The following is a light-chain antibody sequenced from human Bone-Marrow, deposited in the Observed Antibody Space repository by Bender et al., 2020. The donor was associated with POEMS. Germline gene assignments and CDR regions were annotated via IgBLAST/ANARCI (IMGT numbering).Light chain of an antibody. CDR2: EVN. J-gene: IGLJ3*02. CDR1: SSDVGAYNY. CDR3: TSYTSSSTLV. V-gene: IGLV2-8*01. Sequence: QSALTQPPSASGSPGQSVTISCTGTSSDVGAYNYVSWYQQHPGKAPKLMIYEVNKRPSGVPDRFSGSKSGNTASLTISGLQADDEADYYCTSYTSSSTLVFGGGTKLTVL.